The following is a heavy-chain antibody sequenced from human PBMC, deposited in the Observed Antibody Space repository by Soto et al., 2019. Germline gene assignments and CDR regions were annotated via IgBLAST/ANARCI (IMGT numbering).Heavy chain of an antibody. CDR2: ISSSSSTI. Sequence: GGSLRLSCAASGFTFSSYSMNWVRQAPGKGLEWVSYISSSSSTIYYADSVKGRFTISRDNAKNSLYLQMNSLRAEDTAVYYCAGDSYYYDSSGYPDYWGQGTLVTVSS. CDR3: AGDSYYYDSSGYPDY. D-gene: IGHD3-22*01. V-gene: IGHV3-48*04. J-gene: IGHJ4*02. CDR1: GFTFSSYS.